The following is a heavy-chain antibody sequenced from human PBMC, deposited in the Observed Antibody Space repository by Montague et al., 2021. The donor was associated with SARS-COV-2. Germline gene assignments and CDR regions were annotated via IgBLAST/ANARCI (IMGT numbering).Heavy chain of an antibody. Sequence: SLRLSCATSGFTFNTYALHWVRQTPSKGLEWVAVISYDGTKTYYAASVKGRFTISRDTSKNTVYLQMNSLRVEDTALYYCARERALRYYYGSEIEFWGQGTLVTVSS. J-gene: IGHJ4*02. CDR1: GFTFNTYA. CDR3: ARERALRYYYGSEIEF. D-gene: IGHD3-10*01. V-gene: IGHV3-30*04. CDR2: ISYDGTKT.